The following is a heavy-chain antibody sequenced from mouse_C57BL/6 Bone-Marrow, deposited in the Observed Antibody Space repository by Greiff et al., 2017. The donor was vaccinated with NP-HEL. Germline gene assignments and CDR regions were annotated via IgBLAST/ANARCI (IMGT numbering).Heavy chain of an antibody. Sequence: EVKLMESGGGLVKPGGSLKLSCAASGFTFSDYGMHWVRQAPEKGLEWVAYISSGSSNIYYADTVKGRFTISRDNAKNTLFLQMTSLRSEDTAMYYCARLYRGLYYYAMDYWGQGTSVTVSS. D-gene: IGHD2-12*01. CDR3: ARLYRGLYYYAMDY. J-gene: IGHJ4*01. CDR1: GFTFSDYG. CDR2: ISSGSSNI. V-gene: IGHV5-17*01.